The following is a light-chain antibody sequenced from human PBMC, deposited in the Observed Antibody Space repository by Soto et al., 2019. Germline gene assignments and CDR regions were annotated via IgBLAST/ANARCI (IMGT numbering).Light chain of an antibody. Sequence: DIQMTQSPSTLSASLGDRVTTTCRASQRISSWLSWYQHKPGKASKLLIYDASSLESGVPSRFSGSGSGTDFTLTISLQVIPVNGLTMPPLTFGGGTKVDIK. J-gene: IGKJ4*02. CDR2: DAS. V-gene: IGKV1-5*01. CDR3: PLT. CDR1: QRISSW.